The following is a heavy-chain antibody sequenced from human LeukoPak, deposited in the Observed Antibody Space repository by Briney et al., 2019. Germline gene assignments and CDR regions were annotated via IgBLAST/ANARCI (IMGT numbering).Heavy chain of an antibody. J-gene: IGHJ5*02. V-gene: IGHV3-9*01. CDR3: ARDPDVFEGGGDYWFDP. Sequence: PGRSLRLSCAASGFTFDDYAMPWVRQAPGKGLEWVSGISWNSGSIGYADSVKGRFTISRDNAKNSLYLQMNSLRAEDTALYYCARDPDVFEGGGDYWFDPRGQGTLVTVSS. CDR1: GFTFDDYA. D-gene: IGHD2-21*02. CDR2: ISWNSGSI.